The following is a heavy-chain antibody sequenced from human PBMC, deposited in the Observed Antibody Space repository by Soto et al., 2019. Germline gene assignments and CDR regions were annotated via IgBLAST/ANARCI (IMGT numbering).Heavy chain of an antibody. V-gene: IGHV4-59*01. CDR1: GGCISRYY. Sequence: EPLSITCTCSGGCISRYYWSWIRQPPGKGLEWIGYIYYSGSTNYNPSLKSRVTISVDTSKNQFSLKLSSVTAADTAVYYCARYDSSGTLDDWGHGTLVIVSS. J-gene: IGHJ4*01. D-gene: IGHD3-22*01. CDR3: ARYDSSGTLDD. CDR2: IYYSGST.